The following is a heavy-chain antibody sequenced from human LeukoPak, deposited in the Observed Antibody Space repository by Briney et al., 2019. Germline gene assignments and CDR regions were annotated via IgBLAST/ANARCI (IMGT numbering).Heavy chain of an antibody. D-gene: IGHD3-3*01. CDR3: AREGAGLREWYYFDY. CDR2: IYYSGST. Sequence: SETLSLTCTVSGGSISSYYWSWIRQPPGKGLEWIGYIYYSGSTYYNPSLKSRVTISVDRSKNQFSLKLSSVTAADTAVYYCAREGAGLREWYYFDYWGQGTLVTVSS. V-gene: IGHV4-59*12. J-gene: IGHJ4*02. CDR1: GGSISSYY.